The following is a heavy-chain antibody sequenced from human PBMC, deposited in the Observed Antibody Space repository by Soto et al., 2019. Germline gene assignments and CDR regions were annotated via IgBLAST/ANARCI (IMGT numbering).Heavy chain of an antibody. J-gene: IGHJ5*02. Sequence: LCGGSISSGGYYWSWIRQHPGKGLEWIGYIYYSGSTYYNPSLKSRVTISVDTSKNQFSLKLSSVTAADTAVYYCARDCGNWFDPWGQGTLVTVSS. CDR3: ARDCGNWFDP. V-gene: IGHV4-31*02. CDR2: IYYSGST. CDR1: GGSISSGGYY.